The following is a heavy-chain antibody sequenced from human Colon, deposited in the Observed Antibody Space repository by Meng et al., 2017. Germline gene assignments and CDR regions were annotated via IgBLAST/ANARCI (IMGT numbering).Heavy chain of an antibody. CDR1: AASISSTYW. V-gene: IGHV4-4*02. Sequence: VHRQEWVAGLVKPSGTLSRTCAVSAASISSTYWWSWVRQPPGKGLEWIGEVHHSGGTNYNPSLKSRVTISVDESNNQYSLSLTSVTAADTAIHYCGRNGAYSIDPWGRGTLVTVSS. J-gene: IGHJ5*02. D-gene: IGHD2-15*01. CDR2: VHHSGGT. CDR3: GRNGAYSIDP.